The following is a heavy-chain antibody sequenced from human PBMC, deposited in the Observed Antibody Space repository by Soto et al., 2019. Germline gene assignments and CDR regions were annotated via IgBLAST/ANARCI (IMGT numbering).Heavy chain of an antibody. Sequence: SLRLSCAASGFKFSNYAMSWVRQAPGKGLEWVSLISATGGGTYYADSVKGRFTISRDNSHNTLYLQVHSLTAEDTAVYYCAKDRRAGGNSAFYFDFWGQGAQVTVSS. J-gene: IGHJ4*02. CDR3: AKDRRAGGNSAFYFDF. CDR1: GFKFSNYA. V-gene: IGHV3-23*01. CDR2: ISATGGGT. D-gene: IGHD3-16*01.